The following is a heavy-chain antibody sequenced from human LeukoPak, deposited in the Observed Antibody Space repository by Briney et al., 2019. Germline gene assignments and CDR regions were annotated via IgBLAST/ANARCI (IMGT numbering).Heavy chain of an antibody. CDR1: GGSISSGGYS. D-gene: IGHD4-17*01. Sequence: SQTLSLTCAVSGGSISSGGYSWSWIRQPPGKGLEWIGYIYHSGSTYYNPSLKRRVTISVDRSKNQFSLKLSSVTAADTAVYYCARGATVTTYSYWYFDLWGRGTLVTVSS. V-gene: IGHV4-30-2*01. CDR2: IYHSGST. CDR3: ARGATVTTYSYWYFDL. J-gene: IGHJ2*01.